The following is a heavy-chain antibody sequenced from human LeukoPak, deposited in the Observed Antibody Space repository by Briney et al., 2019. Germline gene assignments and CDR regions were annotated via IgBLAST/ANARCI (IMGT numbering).Heavy chain of an antibody. Sequence: PGGSLRLSCVASGFTFSRYWMHWVRQAPGKGLVWVSRINSDGSSITYADSVKGRFTISRDNAKNSLYLQMNSLRAEDTAVYFCARDGDYAQDFDYWGQGTLVTVSS. CDR1: GFTFSRYW. D-gene: IGHD4-17*01. CDR2: INSDGSSI. CDR3: ARDGDYAQDFDY. V-gene: IGHV3-74*03. J-gene: IGHJ4*02.